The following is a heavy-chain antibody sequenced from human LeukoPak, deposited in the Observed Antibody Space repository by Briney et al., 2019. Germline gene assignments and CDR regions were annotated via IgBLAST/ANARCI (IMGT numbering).Heavy chain of an antibody. D-gene: IGHD1-1*01. CDR3: ASEGTTGTTWGPDY. J-gene: IGHJ4*02. CDR2: IDSDGNST. Sequence: GGSLRLSCAASGFTFSSYWMHWVRQAPGKGLVWVSRIDSDGNSTAYADSVKGRFTISRDNAKNTLYLQMNSLRAEDTAVYYCASEGTTGTTWGPDYWGQGTLVTVSS. CDR1: GFTFSSYW. V-gene: IGHV3-74*01.